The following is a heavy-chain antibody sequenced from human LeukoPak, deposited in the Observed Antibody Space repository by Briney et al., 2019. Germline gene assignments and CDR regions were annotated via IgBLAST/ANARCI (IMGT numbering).Heavy chain of an antibody. CDR3: ARAYYYESKGYYYYMDV. Sequence: SSVRVSCKASGGTFSSYTISWVRRAPGQGLEWMGRIIPILGIANYAQKFQGRVTITADKSTSTAYMELSSLRSDDTAVYYCARAYYYESKGYYYYMDVWGKGTTVTVSS. CDR1: GGTFSSYT. J-gene: IGHJ6*03. D-gene: IGHD3-22*01. CDR2: IIPILGIA. V-gene: IGHV1-69*02.